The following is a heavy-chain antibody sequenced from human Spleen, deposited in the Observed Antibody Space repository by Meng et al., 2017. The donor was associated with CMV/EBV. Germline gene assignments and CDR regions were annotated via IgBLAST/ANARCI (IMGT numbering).Heavy chain of an antibody. V-gene: IGHV1-8*03. CDR2: MNPNTGDT. CDR3: ARGVAGPFDP. CDR1: GYTFTTYD. Sequence: SCKASGYTFTTYDIKWVRQAPGKGLEWMGWMNPNTGDTDYAQKFQGRVTITRNTSINTAYMELSSITSEDTAVYSCARGVAGPFDPWGQGTLVTVSS. D-gene: IGHD6-19*01. J-gene: IGHJ5*02.